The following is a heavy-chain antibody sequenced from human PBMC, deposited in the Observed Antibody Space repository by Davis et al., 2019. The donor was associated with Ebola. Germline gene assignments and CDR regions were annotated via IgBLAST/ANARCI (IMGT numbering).Heavy chain of an antibody. V-gene: IGHV1-69*05. Sequence: SVKVSCKASGGTFSSYAISWLRQAPGQGLEWMGGIIPMFGTTSYAQKFQGRVTITRDTSASTAYMEVGSLRSDDTAVYYCARAQFPTTSDHWGQGTLVTVSS. CDR1: GGTFSSYA. CDR2: IIPMFGTT. D-gene: IGHD1-1*01. J-gene: IGHJ4*02. CDR3: ARAQFPTTSDH.